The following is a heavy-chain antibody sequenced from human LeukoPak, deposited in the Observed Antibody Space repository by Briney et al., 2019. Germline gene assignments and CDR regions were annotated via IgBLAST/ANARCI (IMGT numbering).Heavy chain of an antibody. CDR2: IKQDGSEK. J-gene: IGHJ4*02. V-gene: IGHV3-7*01. D-gene: IGHD3-9*01. Sequence: GGSLRLSCAASGFTFSSYWMSWVRQAPGKELEWVANIKQDGSEKYYVDSVKGRFTISRDNAKNSLYLQMNSLRAEDTAVYYCASGGNTYYDILTGYPGYWGQGTLVTVSS. CDR1: GFTFSSYW. CDR3: ASGGNTYYDILTGYPGY.